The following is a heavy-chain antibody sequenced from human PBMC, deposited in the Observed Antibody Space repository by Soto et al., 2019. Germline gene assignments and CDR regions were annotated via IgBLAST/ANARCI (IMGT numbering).Heavy chain of an antibody. D-gene: IGHD3-3*01. CDR3: ARGITRRNYFDY. Sequence: GGSLRLSCAASGFTFSSYAMHWVRQAPGKGLEYVSAISSNGGSTYYANSVKGRFTISRDNSKNTLYLQMGSLRAEDMAVYYCARGITRRNYFDYWGQGTLVTVSS. J-gene: IGHJ4*02. CDR2: ISSNGGST. V-gene: IGHV3-64*01. CDR1: GFTFSSYA.